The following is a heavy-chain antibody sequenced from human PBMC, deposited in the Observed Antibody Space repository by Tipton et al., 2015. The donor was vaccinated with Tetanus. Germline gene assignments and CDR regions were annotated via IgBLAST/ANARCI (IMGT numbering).Heavy chain of an antibody. V-gene: IGHV3-21*01. Sequence: AVSGFVFSSYTMNWVRQAPGKGLEWVASISSTSRYIYYADSVKGRFTISRDNTKSSLYLQMNSLRAGDTAVYYCASGSTLDFWGQGTLVTVSS. CDR1: GFVFSSYT. D-gene: IGHD6-25*01. CDR2: ISSTSRYI. CDR3: ASGSTLDF. J-gene: IGHJ4*02.